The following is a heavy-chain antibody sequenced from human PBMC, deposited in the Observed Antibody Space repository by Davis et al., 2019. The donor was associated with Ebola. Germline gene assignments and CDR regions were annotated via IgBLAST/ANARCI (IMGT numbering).Heavy chain of an antibody. D-gene: IGHD1-26*01. Sequence: SPSFQGQVTISVDKSISTAYLQWSSLKASDTAMYYCARRGSYAGDAFDIWGQGTMVTVSS. V-gene: IGHV5-51*01. J-gene: IGHJ3*02. CDR3: ARRGSYAGDAFDI.